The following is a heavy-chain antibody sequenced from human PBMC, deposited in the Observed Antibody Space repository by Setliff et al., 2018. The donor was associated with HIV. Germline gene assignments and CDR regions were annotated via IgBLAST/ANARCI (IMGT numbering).Heavy chain of an antibody. CDR2: ISAYNGDT. Sequence: ASVKVSCKASGYTFTSYGISWVRQAPGQGLEWMGWISAYNGDTNYAQKFQGRVTMTTDTSTSTAYMELRSLRSDDTAAYYCARKSGGVVIKGAYYYYMDVWGKGTTVTVSS. D-gene: IGHD3-3*01. CDR1: GYTFTSYG. V-gene: IGHV1-18*01. CDR3: ARKSGGVVIKGAYYYYMDV. J-gene: IGHJ6*03.